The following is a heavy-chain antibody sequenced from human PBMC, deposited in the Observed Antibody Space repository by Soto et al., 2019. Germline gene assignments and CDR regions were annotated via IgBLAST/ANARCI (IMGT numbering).Heavy chain of an antibody. CDR3: AREVTAPSYYYYYGMDV. Sequence: SQTRSLTCAISGDSVSSNSAAWNWIRQCPSRGLEWLGRIYYRSKWYNDYAVSVKSRITIKPDTSKNQFSLQLNSVTPEDTAVYYCAREVTAPSYYYYYGMDVWGQGTTVTV. CDR2: IYYRSKWYN. V-gene: IGHV6-1*01. J-gene: IGHJ6*02. D-gene: IGHD4-4*01. CDR1: GDSVSSNSAA.